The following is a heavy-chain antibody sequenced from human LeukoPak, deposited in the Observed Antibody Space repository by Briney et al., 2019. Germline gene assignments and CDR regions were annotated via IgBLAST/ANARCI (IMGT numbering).Heavy chain of an antibody. D-gene: IGHD4-11*01. CDR2: IKSDGSGT. V-gene: IGHV3-74*01. J-gene: IGHJ4*02. CDR1: GFTFSTTW. CDR3: ARDNYYSPDH. Sequence: GGSLRLSCAASGFTFSTTWMHWVRHAPGKGLVWVSRIKSDGSGTIYADFVKGRFTISRDNAKNTLYLQMNSLRAEDTAVYYCARDNYYSPDHWGQGALVTVSS.